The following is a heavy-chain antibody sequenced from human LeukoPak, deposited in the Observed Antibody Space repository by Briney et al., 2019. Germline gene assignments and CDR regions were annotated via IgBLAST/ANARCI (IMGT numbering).Heavy chain of an antibody. V-gene: IGHV3-9*01. D-gene: IGHD3-16*01. J-gene: IGHJ4*02. CDR1: GFTFNNYA. CDR2: ILSNSAAI. Sequence: SLRLSCATSGFTFNNYALHWVRQAPGKGLEWVSGILSNSAAIGYGDSVKGRFTISRDAATNSLYLQMNSLKIEDTALYYCIADTAGDLAFWGQGTLVIVSS. CDR3: IADTAGDLAF.